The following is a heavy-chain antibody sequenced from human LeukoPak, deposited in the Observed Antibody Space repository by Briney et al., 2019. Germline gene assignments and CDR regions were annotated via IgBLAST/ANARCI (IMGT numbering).Heavy chain of an antibody. D-gene: IGHD1-14*01. CDR3: TKAPNRYYFDY. CDR2: INQEGREK. V-gene: IGHV3-7*05. CDR1: GFSFRDSW. Sequence: GGSLRLSCAHSGFSFRDSWMSWVRQAPGKGLEWVAYINQEGREKYYVDSVKGRFTISRDNAKNSVYLQMDSLRAEDTAVYHCTKAPNRYYFDYWGQGTLVTVSS. J-gene: IGHJ4*02.